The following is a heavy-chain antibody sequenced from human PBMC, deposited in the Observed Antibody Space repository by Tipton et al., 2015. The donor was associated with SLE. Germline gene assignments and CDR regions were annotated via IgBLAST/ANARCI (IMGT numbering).Heavy chain of an antibody. J-gene: IGHJ6*02. Sequence: LRLSCTVSGGSISSYYWSWIRQPPGKGLEWIGYIYYSGSTNYNPSLKSRVTISVDTSKNQFSLKLSSVTAADTAVYYCASSVSSSWPIYYYYGMDVWGQGTTVTVSS. CDR3: ASSVSSSWPIYYYYGMDV. CDR1: GGSISSYY. V-gene: IGHV4-59*01. CDR2: IYYSGST. D-gene: IGHD6-13*01.